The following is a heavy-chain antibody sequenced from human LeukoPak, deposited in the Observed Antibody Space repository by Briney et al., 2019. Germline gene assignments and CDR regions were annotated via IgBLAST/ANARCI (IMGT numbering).Heavy chain of an antibody. CDR2: ISSSSSYI. V-gene: IGHV3-21*01. CDR1: GFTFSSYS. D-gene: IGHD1-26*01. J-gene: IGHJ5*02. Sequence: GGSLRLSCAASGFTFSSYSMNWVRQAPGKGLEWVSSISSSSSYIYYADSVKGRFTISRDNSKNTLYLQINSLRVEDTAVYYCASKRLGGNYWWEFDPWGQGTLVTVSS. CDR3: ASKRLGGNYWWEFDP.